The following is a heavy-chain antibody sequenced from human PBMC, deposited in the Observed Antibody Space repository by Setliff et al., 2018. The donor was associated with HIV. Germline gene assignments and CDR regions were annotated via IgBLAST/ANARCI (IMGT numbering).Heavy chain of an antibody. J-gene: IGHJ4*02. CDR3: ARQNYNIGSGYELDYYFDY. Sequence: KTSETLSLTCDVSGYSISSGYYWGWIRQSPGKGLEWIATIYHTGSTYYNPSLKSRVTISVDTSKNHFSLKLTSVTAADTAVYYCARQNYNIGSGYELDYYFDYWGQGTLVTVSS. D-gene: IGHD3-10*01. CDR2: IYHTGST. CDR1: GYSISSGYY. V-gene: IGHV4-38-2*01.